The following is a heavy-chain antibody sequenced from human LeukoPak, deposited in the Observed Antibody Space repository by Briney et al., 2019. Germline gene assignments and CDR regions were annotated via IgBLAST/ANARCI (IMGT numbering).Heavy chain of an antibody. V-gene: IGHV3-23*02. J-gene: IGHJ4*02. CDR3: ATEREKSLEY. Sequence: GGSLRLSCAASDFTFRTFAVSGVRRAPGKGWGGVSAISRGGANTYYGVSVKGRLTISRYHSMPTVFLQMNDLRAEDTAVYYCATEREKSLEYWGQGTLVTVSP. D-gene: IGHD5-24*01. CDR1: DFTFRTFA. CDR2: ISRGGANT.